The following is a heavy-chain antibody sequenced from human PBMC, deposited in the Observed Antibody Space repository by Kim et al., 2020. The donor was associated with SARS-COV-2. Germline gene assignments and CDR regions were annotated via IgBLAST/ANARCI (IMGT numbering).Heavy chain of an antibody. D-gene: IGHD6-13*01. J-gene: IGHJ5*02. CDR3: ARLYSSSFGGVGGRSYNWFDP. CDR2: IYYSGST. CDR1: GGSISSYY. Sequence: SETLSLTCTVSGGSISSYYWSWIRQPPGKGLEWIGYIYYSGSTNYNPSLKSRVTISVDTSKNQFSLKLSSVTAADTTVYYCARLYSSSFGGVGGRSYNWFDPWGQGTLVTVSS. V-gene: IGHV4-59*08.